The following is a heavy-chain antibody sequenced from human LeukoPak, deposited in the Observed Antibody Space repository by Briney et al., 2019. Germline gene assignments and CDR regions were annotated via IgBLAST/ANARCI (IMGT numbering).Heavy chain of an antibody. V-gene: IGHV1-69*05. J-gene: IGHJ4*02. Sequence: GSSVKVSCKASGGTFSSYAISWVRQAPGQGREWMGGIIPIVGTANYAQKFQGRGTITTDESTSTAYMELSSLRSEDTAVYYCALEMATIRSFDYWGQGTLVTVSS. CDR3: ALEMATIRSFDY. CDR2: IIPIVGTA. D-gene: IGHD5-24*01. CDR1: GGTFSSYA.